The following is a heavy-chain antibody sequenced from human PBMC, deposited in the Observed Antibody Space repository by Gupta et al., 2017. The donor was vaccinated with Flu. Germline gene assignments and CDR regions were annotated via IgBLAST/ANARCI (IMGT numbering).Heavy chain of an antibody. Sequence: EVPLVQSGAEVKTPGESLKISCKGSGYRFTSYWISRVRQIPGKGLEWMVIIYPGDSDTRYSPSFQGQVTSSADKSISTAYLQWSSLKASDTAMYYCAREAAGTRVHSSSWYEFDYWGQGTLVTVSS. CDR3: AREAAGTRVHSSSWYEFDY. CDR1: GYRFTSYW. V-gene: IGHV5-51*01. D-gene: IGHD6-13*01. CDR2: IYPGDSDT. J-gene: IGHJ4*02.